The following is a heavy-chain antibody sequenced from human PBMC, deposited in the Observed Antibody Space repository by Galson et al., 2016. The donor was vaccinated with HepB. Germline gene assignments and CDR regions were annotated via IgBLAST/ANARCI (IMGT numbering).Heavy chain of an antibody. J-gene: IGHJ3*02. Sequence: SLRLSCAASGFTFRNYAMHWVRQTPGKGMEYVSSTSEGSTYYANSVKGRFTISRDNSKNTLSLQMGSLRHEEVGVYYCVRQYCDTSTCVTGGFDIWGQGTMVTVSS. D-gene: IGHD2/OR15-2a*01. CDR2: STSEGST. CDR1: GFTFRNYA. V-gene: IGHV3-64*01. CDR3: VRQYCDTSTCVTGGFDI.